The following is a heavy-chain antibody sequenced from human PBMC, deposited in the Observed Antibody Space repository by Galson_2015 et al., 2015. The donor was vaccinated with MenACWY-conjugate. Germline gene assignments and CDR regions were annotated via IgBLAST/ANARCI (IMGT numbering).Heavy chain of an antibody. Sequence: QSGAEVKKPGESLQISCKGSGYTFTSNWIGWVRQMPGKGLEWMGIIYPGDSDTRYTPSFQGHVTISADKSINTAYLQWGSLEASDTAMYYCARQGFGSSSLDYWGRGTLVTVSS. CDR3: ARQGFGSSSLDY. D-gene: IGHD6-6*01. J-gene: IGHJ4*02. CDR1: GYTFTSNW. V-gene: IGHV5-51*01. CDR2: IYPGDSDT.